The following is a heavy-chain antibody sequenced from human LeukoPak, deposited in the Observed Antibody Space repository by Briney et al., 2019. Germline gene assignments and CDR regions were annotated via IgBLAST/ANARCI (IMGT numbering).Heavy chain of an antibody. CDR2: IGSSSSTI. Sequence: GRSLRPSCAASGFTFSRYSMNWVRQAPGKGLEWVSYIGSSSSTIYYGDSVKGRFTISRDNAKNSLYLQMNSLRAEDTAVYYCAELGITMIGGVWGKGTTVTISS. V-gene: IGHV3-48*01. J-gene: IGHJ6*04. D-gene: IGHD3-10*02. CDR1: GFTFSRYS. CDR3: AELGITMIGGV.